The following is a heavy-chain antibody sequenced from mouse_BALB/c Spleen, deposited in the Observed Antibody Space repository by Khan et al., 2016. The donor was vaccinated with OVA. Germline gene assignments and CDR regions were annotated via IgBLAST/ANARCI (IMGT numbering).Heavy chain of an antibody. J-gene: IGHJ1*01. CDR3: ARPPITTVVATSYWFFDV. Sequence: EVQLLETGGGLVKPGGSLKLSCAASGFTFSSYAMSWVRQTPEKRLEWVATISSGDTYTYYPDSVKGRFTISRDNAKNTLYLQMRSLRSEDTAMYYCARPPITTVVATSYWFFDVWGAGTTVTVST. D-gene: IGHD1-1*01. CDR2: ISSGDTYT. V-gene: IGHV5-9-3*01. CDR1: GFTFSSYA.